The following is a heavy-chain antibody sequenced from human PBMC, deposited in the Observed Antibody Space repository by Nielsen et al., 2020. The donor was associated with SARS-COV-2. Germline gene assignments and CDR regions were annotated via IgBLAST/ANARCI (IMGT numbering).Heavy chain of an antibody. D-gene: IGHD1-26*01. V-gene: IGHV1-18*01. CDR1: GYRFTSYS. J-gene: IGHJ4*02. CDR3: ARDVGLTHPEQFEY. CDR2: IICYNGNR. Sequence: ASVKVSCKASGYRFTSYSVSWVRQAPGQVLEWMGWIICYNGNRYYAQKFQGRVTMTTDTFLNTAYMDLRSLRPDDTAVYYCARDVGLTHPEQFEYWGQGTMVTVSS.